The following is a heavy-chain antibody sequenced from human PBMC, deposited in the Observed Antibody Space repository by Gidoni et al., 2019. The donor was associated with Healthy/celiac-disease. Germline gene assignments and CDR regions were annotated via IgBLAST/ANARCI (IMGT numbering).Heavy chain of an antibody. CDR3: TTGFQTNWFDP. Sequence: EVQLVESGGGLVKPGGSLRPSWSAPGFPFSNAWMSWVRQAPGKGLEWVGRIKSKTDGGTTDYAAPVKGRFTISRDDSKNTLYLQMNSLKTEDTAVYYCTTGFQTNWFDPWGQGTLVTVSS. D-gene: IGHD3-3*01. V-gene: IGHV3-15*01. CDR2: IKSKTDGGTT. CDR1: GFPFSNAW. J-gene: IGHJ5*02.